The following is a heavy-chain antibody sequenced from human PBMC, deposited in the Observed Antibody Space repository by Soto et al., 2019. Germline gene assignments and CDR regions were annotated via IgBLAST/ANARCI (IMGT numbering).Heavy chain of an antibody. Sequence: PGGSLRLSCAASGFTFSSYGMHWVRQAPGKGLEWVAVISYDGSNKYYADSVKGRFTISRDNSKNTLYLQMNSLRAEDTAVYYCAKDPRSGGSGGSFTGYWGQGTLVTVSS. CDR3: AKDPRSGGSGGSFTGY. CDR2: ISYDGSNK. D-gene: IGHD2-15*01. CDR1: GFTFSSYG. J-gene: IGHJ4*02. V-gene: IGHV3-30*18.